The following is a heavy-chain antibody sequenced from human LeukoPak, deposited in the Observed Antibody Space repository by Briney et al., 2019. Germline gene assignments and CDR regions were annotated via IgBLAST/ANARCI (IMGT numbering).Heavy chain of an antibody. Sequence: GGSLRLSCAASGFTFSSYSMNWVRLAPGKGLEWLSSISSSSSYIYYADSVKGRFTVSRDNAKNSLYLQMNSLRAEDTAVYYCARALRDILTGYYLDYWGQGTLVTVSS. V-gene: IGHV3-21*01. D-gene: IGHD3-9*01. CDR3: ARALRDILTGYYLDY. J-gene: IGHJ4*02. CDR2: ISSSSSYI. CDR1: GFTFSSYS.